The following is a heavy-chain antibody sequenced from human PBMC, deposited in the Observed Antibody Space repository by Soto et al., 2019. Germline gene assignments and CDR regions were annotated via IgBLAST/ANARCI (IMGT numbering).Heavy chain of an antibody. V-gene: IGHV4-39*01. CDR1: GGSISSSSYY. CDR2: IYYSGST. Sequence: PSETLSLTCTVSGGSISSSSYYWGWIRQPPGKGLEWIGSIYYSGSTYYNPSLKSRVTISVDTSKNQFSLKLSSVTAADTAVYYCARLYMGVITYYFDYWGQGTLVTVSS. J-gene: IGHJ4*02. D-gene: IGHD3-22*01. CDR3: ARLYMGVITYYFDY.